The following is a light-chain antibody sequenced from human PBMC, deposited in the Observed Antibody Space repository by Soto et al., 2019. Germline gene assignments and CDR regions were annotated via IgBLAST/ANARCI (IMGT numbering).Light chain of an antibody. J-gene: IGLJ2*01. CDR1: SSNIGNNA. Sequence: QSALTQPPSVSEAPRQRVTISCSGSSSNIGNNAVNWYQQLPGKAPKLLIYYDDLLPSGVSDRFSGSKSGTSASLAISGLQSEDEADYYCAAWDDSLNGPFGGGTQLTVL. CDR3: AAWDDSLNGP. V-gene: IGLV1-36*01. CDR2: YDD.